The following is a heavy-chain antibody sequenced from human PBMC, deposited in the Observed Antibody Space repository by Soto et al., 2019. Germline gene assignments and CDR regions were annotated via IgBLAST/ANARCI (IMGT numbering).Heavy chain of an antibody. Sequence: SETLSLTCTVSGGSISSGGYYWSWIRQHPXKGLEWIGYIYYSGSTYYNPSLKSRVTISVDTSKNQFSLKLSSVTAADTAVYYCARGSSGYLNLYYYYGMDVWGQGTTVTVCS. D-gene: IGHD3-22*01. CDR1: GGSISSGGYY. V-gene: IGHV4-31*03. J-gene: IGHJ6*02. CDR3: ARGSSGYLNLYYYYGMDV. CDR2: IYYSGST.